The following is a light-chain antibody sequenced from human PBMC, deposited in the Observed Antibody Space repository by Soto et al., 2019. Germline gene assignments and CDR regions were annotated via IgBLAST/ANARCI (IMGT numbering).Light chain of an antibody. V-gene: IGLV2-8*01. CDR3: SSYGGSNTFGV. CDR1: SSDVGGYNY. CDR2: EVS. J-gene: IGLJ1*01. Sequence: QSALTQPPSASGSPGQPVTISCTGTSSDVGGYNYVSWYQQHPGKAPKLIIYEVSKRPSGVPDRFSGSKSGNTASLTVSGLQAEDEADYYCSSYGGSNTFGVFGTGTKVTVL.